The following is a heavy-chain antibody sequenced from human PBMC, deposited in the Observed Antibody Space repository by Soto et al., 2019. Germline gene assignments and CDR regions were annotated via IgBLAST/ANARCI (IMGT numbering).Heavy chain of an antibody. V-gene: IGHV3-30*18. D-gene: IGHD6-19*01. CDR2: ISYDGSKK. CDR3: VKDGSSGWPYYYGMDV. CDR1: GFTFSGYG. Sequence: PGGSLRLSCAASGFTFSGYGMHWVRQAPGKGLEWVAVISYDGSKKYYADSVKGRFLISRDNSKNTLYLEMSSLRAEDTAVYYCVKDGSSGWPYYYGMDVWGQGTTVTVSS. J-gene: IGHJ6*02.